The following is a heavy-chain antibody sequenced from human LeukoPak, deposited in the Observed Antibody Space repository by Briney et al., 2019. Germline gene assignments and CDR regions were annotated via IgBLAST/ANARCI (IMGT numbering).Heavy chain of an antibody. V-gene: IGHV4-39*07. J-gene: IGHJ5*02. CDR2: IYYSGST. CDR1: GGSISSSSYY. Sequence: PSETLSLTCTVSGGSISSSSYYWGWIRQPPGKGLEWIGSIYYSGSTYYNPSLKSRVTISVDTSKNQFSLKLSSVTAADTAVYYCARASSGIFGVVLIDPWGQGTLVTVSS. CDR3: ARASSGIFGVVLIDP. D-gene: IGHD3-3*01.